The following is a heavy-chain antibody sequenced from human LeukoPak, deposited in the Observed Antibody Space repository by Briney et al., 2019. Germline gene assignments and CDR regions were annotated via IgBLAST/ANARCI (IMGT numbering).Heavy chain of an antibody. CDR1: GGSISSGGYY. CDR3: ASFGAATFDY. J-gene: IGHJ4*02. D-gene: IGHD2-15*01. V-gene: IGHV4-30-2*01. Sequence: SETLSLTCTVSGGSISSGGYYWSWIRQPPGKGLEWIGYIYHSGSTYYNPSLKSRVTISVDRSKNQFSLKLSSVTAADTAVYYCASFGAATFDYWGQGTLVTVSS. CDR2: IYHSGST.